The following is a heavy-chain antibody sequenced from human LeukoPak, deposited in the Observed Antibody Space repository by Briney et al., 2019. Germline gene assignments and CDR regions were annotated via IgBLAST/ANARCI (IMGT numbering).Heavy chain of an antibody. D-gene: IGHD3-10*01. CDR3: AKELRITMVRGVSYGMDV. J-gene: IGHJ6*02. Sequence: PGGSLRLSCAVSGFTFSSYAMSWVRQAPGKGLEWVSAISGSGGSTYYADSVKGRFTISRDNSKNTLYLQMNSLRAEDTAVYYCAKELRITMVRGVSYGMDVWGQGTTVTVSS. CDR1: GFTFSSYA. V-gene: IGHV3-23*01. CDR2: ISGSGGST.